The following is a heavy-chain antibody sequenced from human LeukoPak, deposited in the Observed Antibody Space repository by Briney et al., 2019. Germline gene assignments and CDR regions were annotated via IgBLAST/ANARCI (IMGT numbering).Heavy chain of an antibody. D-gene: IGHD3-10*01. CDR2: IRYDGSNK. Sequence: PGGSLRLSCAAPGFTFSSYGMHWVRQAPGKGLEWVAFIRYDGSNKYYADSVKGRFTISRDNSKNTLYLQMNSLRAEDTAVYYCAKGEFTMVRGVRNWFDPWGQGTLVTVSS. CDR3: AKGEFTMVRGVRNWFDP. V-gene: IGHV3-30*02. J-gene: IGHJ5*02. CDR1: GFTFSSYG.